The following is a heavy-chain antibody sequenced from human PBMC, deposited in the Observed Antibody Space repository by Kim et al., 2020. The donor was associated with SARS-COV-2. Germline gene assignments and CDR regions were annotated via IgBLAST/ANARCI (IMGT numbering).Heavy chain of an antibody. CDR2: ISSSGSTI. Sequence: GGSLRLSCAASGFTFSSYEMNWVRQAPGKGLEWVSYISSSGSTIYYADSVKGRFTISRDNAKNSLYLQMNSLRAEDTAVYYCARDQYCSSTSCYKGPGWYYYYMDVWGKGTTVTVSS. CDR1: GFTFSSYE. V-gene: IGHV3-48*03. J-gene: IGHJ6*03. CDR3: ARDQYCSSTSCYKGPGWYYYYMDV. D-gene: IGHD2-2*02.